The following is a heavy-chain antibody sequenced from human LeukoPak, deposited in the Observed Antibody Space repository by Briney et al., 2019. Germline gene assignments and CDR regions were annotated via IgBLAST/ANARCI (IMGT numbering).Heavy chain of an antibody. D-gene: IGHD3-22*01. CDR2: IHYRGGT. V-gene: IGHV4-39*01. Sequence: SETLSLTCTVSGDSTNNIYYYWGWVRQPPGKGLEWIGTIHYRGGTSYTPSLTGRVTISIDASKNQFSLTLTSVTAADTAVYFCARITGPRGSPRQWFQGASGLYFDAWGQGRGVTVSS. J-gene: IGHJ4*02. CDR3: ARITGPRGSPRQWFQGASGLYFDA. CDR1: GDSTNNIYYY.